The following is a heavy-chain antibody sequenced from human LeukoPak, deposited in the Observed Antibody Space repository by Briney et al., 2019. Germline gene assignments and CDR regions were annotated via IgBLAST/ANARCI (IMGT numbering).Heavy chain of an antibody. J-gene: IGHJ4*02. Sequence: PGGSLRLSYSASGFIFSDYGMHWVRQAPGKGLEWVAFIRYDGRNKYYVDSVKGRFTISRDNSKNTLFLQMSSLRVEDTAVYYCAKDPRGSYFYFDYWGQGTLVTVSS. CDR2: IRYDGRNK. D-gene: IGHD1-26*01. CDR3: AKDPRGSYFYFDY. CDR1: GFIFSDYG. V-gene: IGHV3-30*02.